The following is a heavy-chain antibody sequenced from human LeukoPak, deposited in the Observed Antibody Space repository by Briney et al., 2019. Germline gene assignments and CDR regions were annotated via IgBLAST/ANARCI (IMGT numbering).Heavy chain of an antibody. CDR2: INPNSGDT. CDR1: GYTFTGYY. V-gene: IGHV1-2*06. Sequence: ASVKVSCKASGYTFTGYYMHWVRQAPGQGLEWMGRINPNSGDTNYAQKFQGRVTMTRDTSISTAYMESSRLRSDDTAVYYCARGGYGDYVGYYYYMDVWGKGTTVTVSS. J-gene: IGHJ6*03. D-gene: IGHD4-17*01. CDR3: ARGGYGDYVGYYYYMDV.